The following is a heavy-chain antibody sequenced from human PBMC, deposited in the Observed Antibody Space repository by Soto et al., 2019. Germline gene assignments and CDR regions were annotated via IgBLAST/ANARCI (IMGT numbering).Heavy chain of an antibody. J-gene: IGHJ5*02. D-gene: IGHD3-3*01. CDR3: AREGTTYYDFWSGYSDSLNWFDP. CDR1: GFTFSSYW. CDR2: IKQDGSEK. V-gene: IGHV3-7*01. Sequence: EVQLVESGGGLVQPGGSLRLSCAASGFTFSSYWMSWVRQAPGKGLEWVANIKQDGSEKYYVDSVKGRFTISRDNAKNSLYLQMNSLRAEDTAVYYCAREGTTYYDFWSGYSDSLNWFDPWGQGTLVTVSS.